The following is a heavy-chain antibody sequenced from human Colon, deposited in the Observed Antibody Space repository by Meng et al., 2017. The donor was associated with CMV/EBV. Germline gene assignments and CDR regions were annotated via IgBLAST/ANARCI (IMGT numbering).Heavy chain of an antibody. D-gene: IGHD3-10*01. CDR1: GFTFTKYG. J-gene: IGHJ4*02. V-gene: IGHV1-18*01. CDR3: AREPSGAGSSDIFDY. Sequence: ASVKVSCKASGFTFTKYGFSWVRQTPGHGLGWMGWINGPNDYTNYAQKFQGRVTMTTDTSTTTVYMELSSLRSDDTAVYYCAREPSGAGSSDIFDYWGQGTLVTVSS. CDR2: INGPNDYT.